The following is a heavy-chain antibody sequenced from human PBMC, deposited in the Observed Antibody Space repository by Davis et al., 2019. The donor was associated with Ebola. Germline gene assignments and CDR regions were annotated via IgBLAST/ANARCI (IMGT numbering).Heavy chain of an antibody. Sequence: AASVKVSCKASGYTFTRYYMHWVRQAPGQGLEWMGIINPSGGSTSYAQKFQGRVTMTRDTSTSTAYMELRSLRSDDTAVYYCARDNGGSSPHYYYYYYGMDVWGQGTTVTVSS. CDR2: INPSGGST. D-gene: IGHD6-6*01. CDR1: GYTFTRYY. J-gene: IGHJ6*02. CDR3: ARDNGGSSPHYYYYYYGMDV. V-gene: IGHV1-46*01.